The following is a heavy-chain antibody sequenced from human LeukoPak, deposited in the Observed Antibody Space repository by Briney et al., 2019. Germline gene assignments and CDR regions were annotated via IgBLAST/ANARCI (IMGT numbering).Heavy chain of an antibody. V-gene: IGHV3-23*01. J-gene: IGHJ4*02. CDR1: GFTFSSYA. D-gene: IGHD3-9*01. CDR3: ARRLRYFDWSRDY. Sequence: PGGSLRLSCAASGFTFSSYAMSWVRQAPGKGLEWVSAISGSGGSTYYADSVKGRFTISRDNSKNTLYLQMNSLRAEDTAVYYCARRLRYFDWSRDYWGQGTLVTVSS. CDR2: ISGSGGST.